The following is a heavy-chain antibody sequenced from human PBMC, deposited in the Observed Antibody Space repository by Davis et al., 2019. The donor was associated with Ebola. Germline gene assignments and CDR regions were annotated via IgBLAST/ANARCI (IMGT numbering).Heavy chain of an antibody. Sequence: SLKISCVVSGFTFDDHVMHWVRQAPGKGLEWVSGISWKSGSIGYADSVKGRFTISRDNAKNSLYLQMNGLRAEDTAVYYCARSEPPDYWGQGTLVTVSS. CDR2: ISWKSGSI. J-gene: IGHJ4*02. CDR3: ARSEPPDY. CDR1: GFTFDDHV. V-gene: IGHV3-9*01. D-gene: IGHD1-14*01.